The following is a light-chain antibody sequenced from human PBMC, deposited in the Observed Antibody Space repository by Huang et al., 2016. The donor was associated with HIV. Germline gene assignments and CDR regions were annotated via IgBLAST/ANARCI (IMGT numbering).Light chain of an antibody. V-gene: IGKV3D-15*01. CDR3: QQYDNWPPGLT. J-gene: IGKJ4*01. Sequence: EIVMTQSPATLSVSPGGGATLSCRASQNVRSNLAWYQQTPGQPPRLLIYDTSTRASGVPARVRGSGSGTEFTLTISGLQSEDFAVYYCQQYDNWPPGLTFGGGTKVEI. CDR1: QNVRSN. CDR2: DTS.